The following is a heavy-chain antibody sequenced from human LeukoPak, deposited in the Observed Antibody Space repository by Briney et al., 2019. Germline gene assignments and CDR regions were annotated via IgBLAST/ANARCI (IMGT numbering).Heavy chain of an antibody. J-gene: IGHJ3*02. CDR1: GGTFSSYA. D-gene: IGHD2-2*01. Sequence: SVKVSCKASGGTFSSYAISWVRQAPGQGLEWMGGIIPIFGTANYAQKFQGRVTITADESTSTAYMELSSLRSEDTAVYYCARDGFYRTPSKSNDAFDIWGQGTMVTVSS. V-gene: IGHV1-69*13. CDR3: ARDGFYRTPSKSNDAFDI. CDR2: IIPIFGTA.